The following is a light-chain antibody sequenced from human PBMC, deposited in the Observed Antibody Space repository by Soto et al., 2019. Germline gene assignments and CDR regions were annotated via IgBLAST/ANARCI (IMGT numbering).Light chain of an antibody. J-gene: IGLJ2*01. Sequence: QSALIQPPSVSGSPGQSVTISCTGTSSDVGSSDYVSWYQQHPGTVPKPMICDVNTQPSGVPDRFSGSRSGNTASMSISGLQADDEADYWCCSNTTPYRNVVFGGGTKLTVL. CDR3: CSNTTPYRNVV. V-gene: IGLV2-11*01. CDR1: SSDVGSSDY. CDR2: DVN.